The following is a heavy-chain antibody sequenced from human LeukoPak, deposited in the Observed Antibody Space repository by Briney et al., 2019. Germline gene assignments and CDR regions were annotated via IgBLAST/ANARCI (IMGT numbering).Heavy chain of an antibody. CDR1: EFTFSSYT. CDR2: ISGTTTYI. Sequence: PGGSLRLSCAASEFTFSSYTLNWVRQAPGRGLEWISSISGTTTYIYYADSLKGRFTISRDNAKNSLYLQMNSLRAEDTAVYYCVRGNNYHGSGSSYYFDYWGQGTLVTVSS. V-gene: IGHV3-21*01. D-gene: IGHD3-10*01. J-gene: IGHJ4*02. CDR3: VRGNNYHGSGSSYYFDY.